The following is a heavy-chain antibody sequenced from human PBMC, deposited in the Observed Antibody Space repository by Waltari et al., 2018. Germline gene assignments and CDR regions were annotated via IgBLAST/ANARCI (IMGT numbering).Heavy chain of an antibody. CDR3: ARSVEGAFDV. J-gene: IGHJ3*01. CDR1: GFNFRVYS. V-gene: IGHV3-48*01. Sequence: EVQLVESGGGLVQPGGSRRLSCAASGFNFRVYSMNWVRQAPGKGLDWVSYMTSDERTIYYADSVEGRFTISRDNAKGSVYLQMNSLRAEDTAVYYCARSVEGAFDVWGQGTMVTVSS. CDR2: MTSDERTI.